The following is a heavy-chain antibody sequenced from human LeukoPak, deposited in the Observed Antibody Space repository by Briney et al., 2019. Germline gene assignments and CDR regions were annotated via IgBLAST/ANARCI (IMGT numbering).Heavy chain of an antibody. CDR1: GFSLNSDGAG. Sequence: SGPTLVRPTQTLTLTCTLSGFSLNSDGAGVGWIRQPPGKALEWLSLISWDDDKRYSPSLKSRLTITKDTSKNQVILTMTKMDPMDTATYYCAHRQADYFDSRGYYPYFDYWGQGTLVTVS. V-gene: IGHV2-5*02. CDR2: ISWDDDK. J-gene: IGHJ4*02. CDR3: AHRQADYFDSRGYYPYFDY. D-gene: IGHD3-22*01.